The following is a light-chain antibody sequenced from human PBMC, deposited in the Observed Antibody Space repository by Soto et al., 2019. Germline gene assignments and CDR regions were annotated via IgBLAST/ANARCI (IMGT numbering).Light chain of an antibody. CDR3: SSYTSSNTYV. Sequence: QSVLTQPASVSGSPGQSITISCTRTSSDVGSYNLVSWYQQHPGKAPKVMIYEVSKRPSGVSNRFSGSKSGNTASLTISGLQAEDEADYYCSSYTSSNTYVFGTGTKVTVL. J-gene: IGLJ1*01. CDR2: EVS. CDR1: SSDVGSYNL. V-gene: IGLV2-14*02.